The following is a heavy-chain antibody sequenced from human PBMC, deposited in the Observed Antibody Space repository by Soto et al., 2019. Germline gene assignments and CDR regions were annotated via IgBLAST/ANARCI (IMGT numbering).Heavy chain of an antibody. V-gene: IGHV4-59*01. Sequence: QVQLQESGPGLVKPSETLSLTCTVSGGSISSYYWSWIRQPPGKGLEWIGYIYYSGSTNYNPSLKSRVTISVATSKNQFSLKLSSVTAADTAVYYCARGYCSGGSCYGSAFDIRGQGRMVTVSS. CDR2: IYYSGST. D-gene: IGHD2-15*01. J-gene: IGHJ3*02. CDR1: GGSISSYY. CDR3: ARGYCSGGSCYGSAFDI.